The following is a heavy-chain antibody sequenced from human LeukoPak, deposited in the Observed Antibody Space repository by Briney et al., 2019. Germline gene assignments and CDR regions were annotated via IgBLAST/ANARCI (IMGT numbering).Heavy chain of an antibody. CDR3: ARVEQQPGVQH. D-gene: IGHD6-13*01. V-gene: IGHV3-48*03. J-gene: IGHJ1*01. CDR2: ISSSGSTI. Sequence: GGSLSLSCAASGFTFSSYEMNGVRQAPGKGLEGVSYISSSGSTIYYADSVKGRFTISRDNAKNSLYLQMNSLRAEDTAVYYCARVEQQPGVQHGGQGTLVTVSS. CDR1: GFTFSSYE.